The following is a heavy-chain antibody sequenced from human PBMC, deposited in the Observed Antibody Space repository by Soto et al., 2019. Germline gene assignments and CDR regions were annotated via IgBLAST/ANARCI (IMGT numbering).Heavy chain of an antibody. D-gene: IGHD6-19*01. J-gene: IGHJ6*02. CDR2: IYYSGST. Sequence: SGTLSLTCSVSGYSSSSYFWSWIRQPPGKGLEWIASIYYSGSTNYNPSLKSRVTASVDTSKNEVSLRLSSVTAADTAVYYCAICKAVPHYYDMDVWGQGTTVTVSS. V-gene: IGHV4-59*01. CDR3: AICKAVPHYYDMDV. CDR1: GYSSSSYF.